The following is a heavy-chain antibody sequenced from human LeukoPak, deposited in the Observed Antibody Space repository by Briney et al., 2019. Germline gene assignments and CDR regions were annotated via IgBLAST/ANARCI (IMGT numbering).Heavy chain of an antibody. D-gene: IGHD6-13*01. CDR3: AKAAAAPGFDF. V-gene: IGHV3-30-3*01. CDR2: ISYDGSNK. J-gene: IGHJ4*02. Sequence: PGGSLRLSCAASGFTFSSYAMHWVRQAPGKGLEWVAVISYDGSNKYYADSVKGRFTISRDNSKNTIYLQMNSLRAEDTALYYCAKAAAAPGFDFWGQGTLVTVSS. CDR1: GFTFSSYA.